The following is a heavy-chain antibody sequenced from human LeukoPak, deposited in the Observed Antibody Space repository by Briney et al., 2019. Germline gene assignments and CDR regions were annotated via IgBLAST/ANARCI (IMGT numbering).Heavy chain of an antibody. CDR2: IYYTGTT. CDR1: GGSISSSSYY. J-gene: IGHJ4*02. CDR3: ARDVDTTIRYFDY. D-gene: IGHD5-18*01. V-gene: IGHV4-39*07. Sequence: SETLSLTCTVSGGSISSSSYYWGWIRQPPGKGLEWIGSIYYTGTTYYNPSLKSRVTISVDTSKNQFSLKLTPITAADTAVYYCARDVDTTIRYFDYWGQGTLVTVSS.